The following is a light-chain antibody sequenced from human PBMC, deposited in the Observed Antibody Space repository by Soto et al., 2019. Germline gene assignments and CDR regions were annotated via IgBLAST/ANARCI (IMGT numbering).Light chain of an antibody. CDR1: QSINRW. CDR2: DVS. J-gene: IGKJ5*01. V-gene: IGKV1-5*01. CDR3: QQSYSTPIT. Sequence: DIQMTQSPPTLSASVGDRVTITCRAGQSINRWLAWYQQKPGRAPKLLIYDVSTLQSGVPSRFSGSGSQTEFILTISSLQPDDFATYYCQQSYSTPITFGQGTRLEIK.